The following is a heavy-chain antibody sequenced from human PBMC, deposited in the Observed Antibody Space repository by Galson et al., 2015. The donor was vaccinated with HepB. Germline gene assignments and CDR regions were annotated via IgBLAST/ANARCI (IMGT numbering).Heavy chain of an antibody. CDR2: ISSSSSYI. J-gene: IGHJ6*02. CDR1: GFTFSSYS. D-gene: IGHD3-3*01. V-gene: IGHV3-21*01. Sequence: SLRLSCAASGFTFSSYSMNWVRQAPGKGLEWVSSISSSSSYIYYADSVKGRFTISRDNAKNSLYLQMNSLRAEDTAVYYCARDKMEWLLSPYNYYNGMDVWGQGTTVTVSS. CDR3: ARDKMEWLLSPYNYYNGMDV.